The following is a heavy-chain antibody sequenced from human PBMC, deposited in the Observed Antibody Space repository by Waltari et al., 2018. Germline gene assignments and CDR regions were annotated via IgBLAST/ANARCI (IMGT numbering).Heavy chain of an antibody. CDR1: GFSFSSSV. Sequence: QMLLAQSGPEVKKPGTSVTVSCQASGFSFSSSVLQWVRQARGDRLEWLGWIVIGNGDTKYAQQFEERISISRDMSTNTAVMELSRLTSDDTAVYFCASDTGGTYNGAAGLWGQGTLVTVSS. D-gene: IGHD1-1*01. CDR2: IVIGNGDT. V-gene: IGHV1-58*01. J-gene: IGHJ4*02. CDR3: ASDTGGTYNGAAGL.